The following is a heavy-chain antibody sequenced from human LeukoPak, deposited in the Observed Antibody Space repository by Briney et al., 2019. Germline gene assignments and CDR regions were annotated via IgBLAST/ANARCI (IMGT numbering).Heavy chain of an antibody. D-gene: IGHD6-13*01. CDR1: GFIVSSSY. J-gene: IGHJ4*02. Sequence: PGGSLRLSCDASGFIVSSSYMNWVRQAPGKGLEWVSVLYGGGTTFYADSVKGRFTISRDNSTNTVYLLLTSLRDEDTAVYYCARAGRMGAAGLFDHWGQGTLVTVSS. CDR2: LYGGGTT. CDR3: ARAGRMGAAGLFDH. V-gene: IGHV3-66*01.